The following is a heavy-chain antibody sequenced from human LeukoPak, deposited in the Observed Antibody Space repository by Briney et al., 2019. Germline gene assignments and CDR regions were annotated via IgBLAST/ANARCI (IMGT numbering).Heavy chain of an antibody. V-gene: IGHV4-34*01. CDR2: INHSGST. Sequence: PSETLSLTCAVYGVSFSGYYWSWIRQPPGKGLEWIGEINHSGSTNYNPSLKSRVTISVDTSNNQYTLKLSPVPAADTAVYYCARQPRYTPVRPKGNSTWFDPWGQGTMVTVSS. D-gene: IGHD3-16*02. CDR3: ARQPRYTPVRPKGNSTWFDP. CDR1: GVSFSGYY. J-gene: IGHJ5*02.